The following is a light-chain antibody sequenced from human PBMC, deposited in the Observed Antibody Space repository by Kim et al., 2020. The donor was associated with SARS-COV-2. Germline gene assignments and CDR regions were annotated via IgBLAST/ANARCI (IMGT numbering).Light chain of an antibody. Sequence: PASISCRASQSLVYSDGNIYLNCFHQRPGQSRRRLIYKVSNRDAGVPDRFSGSGSGTDFTMQINRVEAEDVGVYYCMQGTHWPFTFGPGTKVDIK. V-gene: IGKV2-30*01. CDR1: QSLVYSDGNIY. CDR3: MQGTHWPFT. J-gene: IGKJ3*01. CDR2: KVS.